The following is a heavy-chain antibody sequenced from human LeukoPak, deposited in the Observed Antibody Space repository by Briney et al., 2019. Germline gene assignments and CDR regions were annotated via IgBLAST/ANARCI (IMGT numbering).Heavy chain of an antibody. J-gene: IGHJ4*02. Sequence: SETLSLTCSVSGGSISSSSHYWDWIRQPPGEGLEWIGSIYYSGSTYYNPSLKSRVTISVDTSKNQFSLKLISVTAADTAVYYCARDEGYGALDYWGQGTLVTVSS. D-gene: IGHD4-17*01. CDR1: GGSISSSSHY. CDR3: ARDEGYGALDY. CDR2: IYYSGST. V-gene: IGHV4-39*07.